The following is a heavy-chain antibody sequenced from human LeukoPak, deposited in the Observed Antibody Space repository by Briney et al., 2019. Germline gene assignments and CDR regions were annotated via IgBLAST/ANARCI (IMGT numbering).Heavy chain of an antibody. Sequence: SETLSLTCAVNGGSFSGYYWSWIRQPPGKGLEWIGEINHSGSTNYNPSLKSRVTISVDTSKNQFSLKLSSVTAADTAMYYCARSEWFGEVPTGSNWFDPWGQGTLVTVSS. J-gene: IGHJ5*02. CDR1: GGSFSGYY. CDR2: INHSGST. CDR3: ARSEWFGEVPTGSNWFDP. V-gene: IGHV4-34*01. D-gene: IGHD3-10*01.